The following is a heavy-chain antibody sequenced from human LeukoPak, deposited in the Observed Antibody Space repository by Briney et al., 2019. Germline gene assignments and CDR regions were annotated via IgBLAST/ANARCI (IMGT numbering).Heavy chain of an antibody. CDR1: GFTFSGYV. CDR3: AKLPGRAADY. CDR2: ISDSGGST. J-gene: IGHJ4*02. Sequence: GSLRLSCAASGFTFSGYVMNWVRQAPGKGLEWVSGISDSGGSTYYADSVKGRFTISRDNSKNTLYLQMNNLRAEDTAVYYCAKLPGRAADYWGQGTLVTVSS. V-gene: IGHV3-23*01.